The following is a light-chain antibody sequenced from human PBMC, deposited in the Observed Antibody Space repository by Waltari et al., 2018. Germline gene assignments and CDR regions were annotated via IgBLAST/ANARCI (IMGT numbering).Light chain of an antibody. J-gene: IGLJ3*02. CDR2: DVN. CDR3: CSYAGSAISV. CDR1: SSDIGNYNL. Sequence: QSALTQTPTVSGSPGQSITISCSGTSSDIGNYNLVPWYQQHPGKAPTLMIYDVNKRPSGVSNRFSGSKSGNTAFLTISGLQTADEADYYCCSYAGSAISVFGGGTKLTVL. V-gene: IGLV2-23*02.